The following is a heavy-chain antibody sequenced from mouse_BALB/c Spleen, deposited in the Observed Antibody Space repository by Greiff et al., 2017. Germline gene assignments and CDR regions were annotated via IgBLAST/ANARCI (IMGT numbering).Heavy chain of an antibody. D-gene: IGHD1-1*02. Sequence: EVQLQQSGPELVKPGASVKISCKASGYTFTDYNMHWVKQSHGKSLEWIGYIYPYNGGTGYNQKFKSKATLTVDNSSSTAYMELRSLTSADSAVYYCARGSLWSYYLDYWGQGTTLTVSS. CDR2: IYPYNGGT. V-gene: IGHV1S29*02. J-gene: IGHJ2*01. CDR1: GYTFTDYN. CDR3: ARGSLWSYYLDY.